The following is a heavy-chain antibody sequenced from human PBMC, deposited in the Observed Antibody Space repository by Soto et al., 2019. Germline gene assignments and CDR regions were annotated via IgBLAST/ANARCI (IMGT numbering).Heavy chain of an antibody. CDR2: IWYDGSNK. CDR3: ALGNHYDSSGYYPPDY. V-gene: IGHV3-33*01. CDR1: GFTFSSYG. J-gene: IGHJ4*02. Sequence: GGSLRLSCAASGFTFSSYGMHWVRQAPGKGLEWVAVIWYDGSNKYYADSVKGRFTISRDNSKNTLYLQMNSLRAEDTAVYYCALGNHYDSSGYYPPDYWGQGTLVTVSS. D-gene: IGHD3-22*01.